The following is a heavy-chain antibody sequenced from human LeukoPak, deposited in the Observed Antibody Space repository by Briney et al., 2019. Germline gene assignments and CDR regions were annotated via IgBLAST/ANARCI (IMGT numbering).Heavy chain of an antibody. J-gene: IGHJ3*02. D-gene: IGHD2-2*01. CDR3: AKDLWYCSSTSCFLDAFDI. V-gene: IGHV3-23*01. CDR1: GFTFSSYA. CDR2: ISGSGGST. Sequence: PGGSLRLSCAASGFTFSSYAMSWVRQAPGKGLEWVSAISGSGGSTYYADSVKGRFTISRDNSKNTLYLQMNSLRAEDTAVYYCAKDLWYCSSTSCFLDAFDIWGQGTMVTVSS.